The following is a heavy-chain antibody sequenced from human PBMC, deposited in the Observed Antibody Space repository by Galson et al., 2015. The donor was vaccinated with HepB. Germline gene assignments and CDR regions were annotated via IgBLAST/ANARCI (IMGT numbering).Heavy chain of an antibody. Sequence: PALVKPTQTLTLTCTFSGFSLSTSGMCVSWIRQPPGKALEWLARIDWEDDKYYSTSLRTRFTISKDTSKNQVVLTMTNMDPMDIATYYCARTYSSGWYGYFDIWGQGTMVTVSS. V-gene: IGHV2-70*11. J-gene: IGHJ3*02. D-gene: IGHD6-19*01. CDR1: GFSLSTSGMC. CDR3: ARTYSSGWYGYFDI. CDR2: IDWEDDK.